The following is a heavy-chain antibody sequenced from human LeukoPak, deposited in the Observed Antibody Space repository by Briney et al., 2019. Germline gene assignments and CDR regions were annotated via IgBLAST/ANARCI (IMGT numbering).Heavy chain of an antibody. CDR3: ARGAMATTPFFDY. CDR1: GGSISNYY. CDR2: VYYTGST. V-gene: IGHV4-59*01. Sequence: SETLSLTCPVSGGSISNYYYWTWIRQPPGKGLEWIGYVYYTGSTNFNPSLKSRATMSLDTSRNQFSLKLTTLTAADTAVYYCARGAMATTPFFDYWGQGTLVTVSS. D-gene: IGHD5-24*01. J-gene: IGHJ4*02.